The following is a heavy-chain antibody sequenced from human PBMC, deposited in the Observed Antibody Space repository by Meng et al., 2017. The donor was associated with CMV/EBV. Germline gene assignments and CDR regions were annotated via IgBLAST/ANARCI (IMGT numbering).Heavy chain of an antibody. CDR3: ARDRGYDFWSGSTDY. D-gene: IGHD3-3*01. CDR1: GFTFSSYA. CDR2: ISYDGSNK. J-gene: IGHJ4*02. Sequence: GGSLRLSCAASGFTFSSYAMHWVRQAPGKGLEWVAVISYDGSNKYDADSVKGRFTISRDNSKTTLYLKMNSLRAEDTAVYYCARDRGYDFWSGSTDYWGQGTLVTVSS. V-gene: IGHV3-30-3*01.